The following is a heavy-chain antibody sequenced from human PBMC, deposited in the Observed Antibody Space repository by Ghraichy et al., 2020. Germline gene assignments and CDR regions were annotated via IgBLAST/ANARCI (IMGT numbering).Heavy chain of an antibody. CDR2: IYYSGST. D-gene: IGHD6-19*01. CDR1: GGSISSYY. Sequence: SETLSLTCTVSGGSISSYYWSWIRQPPGKGLEWIGYIYYSGSTNYNPSLKSRVTISVDTSKNQFSLKLSSVTAADTAVYYCARQVEQWLIDYWGQGTLVTVSS. V-gene: IGHV4-59*08. J-gene: IGHJ4*02. CDR3: ARQVEQWLIDY.